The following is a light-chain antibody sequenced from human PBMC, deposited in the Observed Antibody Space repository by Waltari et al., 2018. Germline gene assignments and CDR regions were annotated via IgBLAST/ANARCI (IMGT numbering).Light chain of an antibody. V-gene: IGKV1-5*03. Sequence: DIQMTQSPSTTSASVGDRVIITCRASQSISNWLAWYQQIPGKAPKLLIYKASTLQSGVPSRFSGRGSGTEFTLTISSLQPDDFATYYCQQYNTYSRTFGQGTKVEI. J-gene: IGKJ1*01. CDR3: QQYNTYSRT. CDR2: KAS. CDR1: QSISNW.